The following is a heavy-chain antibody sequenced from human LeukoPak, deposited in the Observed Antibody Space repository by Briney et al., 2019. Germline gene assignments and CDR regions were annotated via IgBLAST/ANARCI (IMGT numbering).Heavy chain of an antibody. J-gene: IGHJ4*02. V-gene: IGHV3-7*03. Sequence: GGSLRLSCAASGFTFSIYWMSWVRQAPGKGLEWVANIKQDGSEKYYVDSVKGRFTISRDNAENSLYLQMNSLKAEDTAVYYCARGKTVVLWDYWGQGTLVTVSS. CDR1: GFTFSIYW. CDR3: ARGKTVVLWDY. D-gene: IGHD4-23*01. CDR2: IKQDGSEK.